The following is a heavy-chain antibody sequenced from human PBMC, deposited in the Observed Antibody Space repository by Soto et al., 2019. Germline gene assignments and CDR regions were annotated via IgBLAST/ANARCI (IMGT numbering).Heavy chain of an antibody. Sequence: QVQLVESGGGVVQPGRSLRLSCAASGFTFSSYGMHWVRQAPGKGLEWVAVIWYDGSNKYYADSVKGRFTISRDNSKNTLYLQMNSLRAEDTAVYYCAREVFTGIEAAGTGHWFDPWGQGTLVTVSS. CDR2: IWYDGSNK. V-gene: IGHV3-33*01. CDR3: AREVFTGIEAAGTGHWFDP. D-gene: IGHD6-13*01. CDR1: GFTFSSYG. J-gene: IGHJ5*02.